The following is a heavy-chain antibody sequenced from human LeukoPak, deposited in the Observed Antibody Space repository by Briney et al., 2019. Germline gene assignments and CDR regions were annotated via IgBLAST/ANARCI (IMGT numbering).Heavy chain of an antibody. J-gene: IGHJ4*02. CDR3: VKDLVSVAGTGVFDY. CDR2: TSSDLNVK. V-gene: IGHV3-30*14. D-gene: IGHD6-19*01. CDR1: GFTFRNYV. Sequence: SGGSLRLSCAASGFTFRNYVIHWVRQAPGKGLEWVAVTSSDLNVKLYADSVKGRFTISRDNSRSTLYLQMSSLRAEDTAVYYCVKDLVSVAGTGVFDYWGQGTLVTVSS.